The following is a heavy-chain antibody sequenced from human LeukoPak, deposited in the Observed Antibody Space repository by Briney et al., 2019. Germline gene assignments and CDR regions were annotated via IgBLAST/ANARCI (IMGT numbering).Heavy chain of an antibody. D-gene: IGHD3-22*01. V-gene: IGHV4-38-2*02. CDR2: IYHSGRT. CDR3: ARAPLGYDSSGYFDY. J-gene: IGHJ4*02. CDR1: GYSISSGYY. Sequence: PSETLSLTCTVSGYSISSGYYWGWIRQPPGKGLEWIGSIYHSGRTFYNPSLKSRVTISVDTSKNQFSVKLNSVTAADTAVYYCARAPLGYDSSGYFDYWGQGTLVTVSS.